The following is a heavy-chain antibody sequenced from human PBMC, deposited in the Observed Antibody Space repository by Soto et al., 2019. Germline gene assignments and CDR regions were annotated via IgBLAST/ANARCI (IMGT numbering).Heavy chain of an antibody. Sequence: EVQLLESGGGLVQPGGSLSLSCAASGFTFSSDAMSWVRQAPGKGLEWGSAISGSGGSTYYADSVKGRFTISRDNSKNTLYLQMNSLRAEDTAVYYCAKGLLRGFDYWGQGTLVTVSS. V-gene: IGHV3-23*01. D-gene: IGHD3-3*01. CDR2: ISGSGGST. J-gene: IGHJ4*02. CDR3: AKGLLRGFDY. CDR1: GFTFSSDA.